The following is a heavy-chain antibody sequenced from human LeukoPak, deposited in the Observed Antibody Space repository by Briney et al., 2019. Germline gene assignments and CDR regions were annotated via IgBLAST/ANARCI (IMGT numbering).Heavy chain of an antibody. J-gene: IGHJ4*02. V-gene: IGHV3-30*18. Sequence: GGSLRLSCAASGFTFSVYGMHWVRQAPGKGLEWVALLSGDETYIDYTDSVKGRFTISRDNSKNTLYLQMNSLRAEDTAIYYCAKGSIGVVSAANFDYWGQGTLVTVSS. CDR3: AKGSIGVVSAANFDY. CDR1: GFTFSVYG. D-gene: IGHD2-2*01. CDR2: LSGDETYI.